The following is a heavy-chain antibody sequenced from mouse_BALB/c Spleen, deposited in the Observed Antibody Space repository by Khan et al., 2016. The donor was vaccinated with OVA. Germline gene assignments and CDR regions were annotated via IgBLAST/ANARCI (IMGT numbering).Heavy chain of an antibody. CDR3: TIGGYGGFAY. CDR1: IYTFNSYY. Sequence: QVRLQQSGAELVKPGASVKLSCRASIYTFNSYYMYWVKQRPGQGLEWIGEINPSNGGTNFNEKFKSKATLTVDKFSTTAYMQLRSLTSEDSAVYYCTIGGYGGFAYWGQGPLVTFSA. V-gene: IGHV1S81*02. CDR2: INPSNGGT. D-gene: IGHD3-1*01. J-gene: IGHJ3*01.